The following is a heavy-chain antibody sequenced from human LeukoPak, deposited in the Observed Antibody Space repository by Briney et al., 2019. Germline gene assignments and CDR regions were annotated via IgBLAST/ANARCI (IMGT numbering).Heavy chain of an antibody. CDR3: ARVKSGYSSGWYRGYIDY. CDR2: INPNSGGT. CDR1: GYTFTGYY. Sequence: ASVKVSCKASGYTFTGYYMHWVRQAPGQGLEWMGWINPNSGGTNYAQKFQGRVTMTRDTSISTAYMELSRLRSDDTAVYYCARVKSGYSSGWYRGYIDYWGQGTLVTVSS. V-gene: IGHV1-2*02. D-gene: IGHD6-19*01. J-gene: IGHJ4*02.